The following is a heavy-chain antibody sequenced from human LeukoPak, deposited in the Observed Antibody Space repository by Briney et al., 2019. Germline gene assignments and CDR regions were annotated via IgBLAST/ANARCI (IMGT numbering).Heavy chain of an antibody. D-gene: IGHD4-17*01. CDR3: ARGSHGEHDS. V-gene: IGHV3-23*01. CDR1: GFSFNIYA. Sequence: GSLRLSCVASGFSFNIYAMSWVRQAPGKGLEWVAAIDRSGGSTFYADSVKGRFTISKDNSKNTLYLQINSLRVDDTAIYYCARGSHGEHDSWGQGTLVTVSS. CDR2: IDRSGGST. J-gene: IGHJ5*01.